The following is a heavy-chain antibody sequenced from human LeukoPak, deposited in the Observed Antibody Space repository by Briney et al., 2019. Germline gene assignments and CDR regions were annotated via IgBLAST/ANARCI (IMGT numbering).Heavy chain of an antibody. V-gene: IGHV1-46*01. CDR1: GYTFTSYY. CDR2: INPSGGST. D-gene: IGHD5-18*01. CDR3: ARGGGYSYGPPYYSYGMDV. Sequence: GASVKVSCKASGYTFTSYYMHWVRQAPGQGLEWMGIINPSGGSTSYAQKFQGRVTMTRETSTSTVDMELSSLRSEDTAVYYCARGGGYSYGPPYYSYGMDVWGKGTTVTVSS. J-gene: IGHJ6*04.